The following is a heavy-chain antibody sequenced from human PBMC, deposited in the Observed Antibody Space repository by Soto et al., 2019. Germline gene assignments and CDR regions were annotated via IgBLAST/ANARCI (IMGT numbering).Heavy chain of an antibody. Sequence: GGSLRLSCAASGFTVSSNYMSWVRQAPGKGLEWVSVIYSGGSTYYADSVKGRFTISRDNSKNTLYLQMNSLRAEDTAVYYCARSQMIKGSGWYGKIYYYGMDVWGQGTTVTVSS. CDR3: ARSQMIKGSGWYGKIYYYGMDV. J-gene: IGHJ6*02. D-gene: IGHD6-19*01. CDR2: IYSGGST. CDR1: GFTVSSNY. V-gene: IGHV3-53*01.